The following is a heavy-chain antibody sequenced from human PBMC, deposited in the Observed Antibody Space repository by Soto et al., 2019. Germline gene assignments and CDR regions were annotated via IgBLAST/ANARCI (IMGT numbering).Heavy chain of an antibody. CDR1: GFTFSSYA. D-gene: IGHD2-15*01. Sequence: GGSLRLSCAASGFTFSSYAMSWVRQAQGKELEWVSAISGSGGSTYYADSVKGRFTISRDNSKNTLYLQMNSLRAEDTAVYYCAKGHCSGGSCYSGLDFDYWGQGTLVTVSS. J-gene: IGHJ4*02. CDR3: AKGHCSGGSCYSGLDFDY. CDR2: ISGSGGST. V-gene: IGHV3-23*01.